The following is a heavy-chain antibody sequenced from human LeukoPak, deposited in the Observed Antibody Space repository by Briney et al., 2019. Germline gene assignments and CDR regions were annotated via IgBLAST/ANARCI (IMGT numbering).Heavy chain of an antibody. J-gene: IGHJ4*02. V-gene: IGHV3-53*01. CDR1: GFTVSRKH. CDR2: IYAGNST. D-gene: IGHD5-24*01. Sequence: PGGSLRLSCAASGFTVSRKHMTWVRQAPGKGLEWVSLIYAGNSTYYADSVEGRFTISRDTSKNTLYLQMNRLRAEDTAVYYCATFDGYNSPQGGYWGQGTLVTVSS. CDR3: ATFDGYNSPQGGY.